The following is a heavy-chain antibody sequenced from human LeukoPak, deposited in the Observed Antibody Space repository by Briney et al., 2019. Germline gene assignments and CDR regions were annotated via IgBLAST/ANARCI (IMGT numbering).Heavy chain of an antibody. J-gene: IGHJ4*02. Sequence: GGSLRLSCAASGFTFSSYSMTWVRQAPGKGLEWVSAITGSDSRTNYADSVKGRFTISRDNSKNTLYLQMNSLRAEDMAVYYCAKSRGGWYSFDYWGQGTLVTVSS. D-gene: IGHD6-19*01. V-gene: IGHV3-23*01. CDR2: ITGSDSRT. CDR1: GFTFSSYS. CDR3: AKSRGGWYSFDY.